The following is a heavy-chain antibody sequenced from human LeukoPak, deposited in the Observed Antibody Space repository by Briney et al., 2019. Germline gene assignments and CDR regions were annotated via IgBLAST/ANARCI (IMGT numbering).Heavy chain of an antibody. Sequence: PSETLSLTCAVYGGSFSGYYWSWIRQPPGKGLEWIGEINHSGSTNYSPSLKSRVTISVDTSKNQFSLKLSSVTAADTAVYYCARGGDYDFWSGLNYYYYYMDVWGKGTTVTVSS. CDR1: GGSFSGYY. D-gene: IGHD3-3*01. CDR2: INHSGST. CDR3: ARGGDYDFWSGLNYYYYYMDV. V-gene: IGHV4-34*01. J-gene: IGHJ6*03.